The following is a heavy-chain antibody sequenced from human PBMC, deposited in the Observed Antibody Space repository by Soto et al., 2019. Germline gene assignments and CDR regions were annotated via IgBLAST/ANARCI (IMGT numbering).Heavy chain of an antibody. V-gene: IGHV1-69*13. CDR1: GGTFSSYA. CDR2: SIPIFGTA. CDR3: AKVDDSSGYYYYYYGMDV. D-gene: IGHD3-22*01. Sequence: SEQVSYLASGGTFSSYAISWVRQAAGQGLAWMGGSIPIFGTANYSQKFQGRVTITADESTSTAYMELSSLRAEDTAVYYCAKVDDSSGYYYYYYGMDVWGQGTTVTVSS. J-gene: IGHJ6*02.